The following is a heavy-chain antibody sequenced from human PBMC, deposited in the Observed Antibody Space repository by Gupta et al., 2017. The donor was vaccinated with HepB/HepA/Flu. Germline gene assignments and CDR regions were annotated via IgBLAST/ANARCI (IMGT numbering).Heavy chain of an antibody. CDR3: AREPVSCSGGSCNSFGIDY. Sequence: QVQLQESGPGAVKPSQTLSLTCSVSGGSISSGTYYWTWIRQQPGKGVEWMGYIYHSEGTYYNPSLQSRMIISVDTSENQFSLKPTSVTAADTAAYYCAREPVSCSGGSCNSFGIDYWGQGILVTVSS. D-gene: IGHD2-15*01. CDR2: IYHSEGT. V-gene: IGHV4-31*03. J-gene: IGHJ4*02. CDR1: GGSISSGTYY.